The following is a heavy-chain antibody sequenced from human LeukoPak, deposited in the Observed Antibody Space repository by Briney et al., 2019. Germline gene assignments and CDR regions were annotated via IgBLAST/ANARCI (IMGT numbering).Heavy chain of an antibody. CDR2: TYYSGST. Sequence: SETLTLTCTVSGGSISSYYWSWIRQPPGKGLEWIGYTYYSGSTNYNPSLKSRVTISVDTSKNQFSLKLSSVTAADTAVYYCARESEMATITDWGQGTLVTVSS. CDR3: ARESEMATITD. J-gene: IGHJ4*02. CDR1: GGSISSYY. D-gene: IGHD5-24*01. V-gene: IGHV4-59*01.